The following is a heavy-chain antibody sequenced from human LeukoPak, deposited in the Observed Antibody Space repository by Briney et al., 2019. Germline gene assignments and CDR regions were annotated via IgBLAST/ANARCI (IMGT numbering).Heavy chain of an antibody. Sequence: GGYLRLSCAASEFTFSSYAMRWVRQAPRKGLEWVLTISGNGDSSFYAGSVKGRFTISRDNSKDTLDLQMNTLRAEDTAVYYCAKRSGGNYFDYWGQGTLVTVSS. CDR3: AKRSGGNYFDY. V-gene: IGHV3-23*01. J-gene: IGHJ4*02. CDR1: EFTFSSYA. D-gene: IGHD1-14*01. CDR2: ISGNGDSS.